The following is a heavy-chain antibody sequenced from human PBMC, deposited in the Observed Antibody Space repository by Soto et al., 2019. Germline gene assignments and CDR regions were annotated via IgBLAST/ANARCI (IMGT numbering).Heavy chain of an antibody. CDR1: GGSFSGSY. CDR3: ATGYCTNGVCYTRTLSGMDV. J-gene: IGHJ6*02. Sequence: SETLSLTCAVYGGSFSGSYWSWIRQPPGEGLEWIGEINHSGSTNYNPSLKSRVTISVDTSKNQFSLKLSSVTAADTAVYYCATGYCTNGVCYTRTLSGMDVWGQGTTVTVSS. V-gene: IGHV4-34*01. D-gene: IGHD2-8*01. CDR2: INHSGST.